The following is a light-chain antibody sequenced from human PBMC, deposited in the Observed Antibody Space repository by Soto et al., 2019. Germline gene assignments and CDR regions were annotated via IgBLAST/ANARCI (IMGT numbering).Light chain of an antibody. V-gene: IGKV1-5*01. J-gene: IGKJ2*01. CDR1: QSISSW. CDR2: DAS. CDR3: QQYNSYSST. Sequence: DIQMTQSPSTLSASVGDRVTITCRASQSISSWLAWYQQKPGKAPKLLIYDASSLESGVPSRFSGSGSGTEVTLPISSLQPDDFATYYCQQYNSYSSTFGQGTKLEIK.